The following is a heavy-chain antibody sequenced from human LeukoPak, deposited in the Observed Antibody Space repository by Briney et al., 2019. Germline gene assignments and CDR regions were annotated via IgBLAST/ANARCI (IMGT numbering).Heavy chain of an antibody. D-gene: IGHD6-13*01. CDR3: AKGSYSSSWSFDY. CDR1: GFIFSSYS. Sequence: GGSLRLSCAASGFIFSSYSMNWVRQAPGKGLEWVSSISSSSSYIYYADSVKGRFTISRDNSKNTLYLQMNSLRAEDTAVYYCAKGSYSSSWSFDYWGQGTLVTVSS. J-gene: IGHJ4*02. V-gene: IGHV3-21*04. CDR2: ISSSSSYI.